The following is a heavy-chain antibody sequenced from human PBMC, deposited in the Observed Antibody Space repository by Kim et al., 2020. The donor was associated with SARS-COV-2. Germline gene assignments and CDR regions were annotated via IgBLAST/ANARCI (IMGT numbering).Heavy chain of an antibody. Sequence: GGSLRLSCAASGFTFSDYYMSWIRQAPGKGLEWVSYISSSGSTIYYADSVKGRFTISRDNAKNSLYLQMNSLRAEDTAVYYCARENSHITIFGVVTRIGMYVWGQGTTVTVSS. V-gene: IGHV3-11*01. J-gene: IGHJ6*02. CDR2: ISSSGSTI. CDR1: GFTFSDYY. CDR3: ARENSHITIFGVVTRIGMYV. D-gene: IGHD3-3*01.